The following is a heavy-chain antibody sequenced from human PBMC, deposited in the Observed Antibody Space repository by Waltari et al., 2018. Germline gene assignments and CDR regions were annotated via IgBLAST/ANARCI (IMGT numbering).Heavy chain of an antibody. J-gene: IGHJ5*02. CDR3: AKERRVQTGVGVAWWNNWFDP. Sequence: EVQLVESGGDLVQPGGSLRLSCAASGFTFSSHAMSWVRQAPGKGLEWVSTISDVGGSTYYADSVKGQFNITRGNAKDTLYLQMNTLRVEDTDIYYCAKERRVQTGVGVAWWNNWFDPWGQGTLVTVSS. CDR1: GFTFSSHA. D-gene: IGHD6-19*01. V-gene: IGHV3-23*04. CDR2: ISDVGGST.